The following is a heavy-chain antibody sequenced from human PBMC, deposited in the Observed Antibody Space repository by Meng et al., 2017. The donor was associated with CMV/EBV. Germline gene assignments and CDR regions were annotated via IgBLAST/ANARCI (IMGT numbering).Heavy chain of an antibody. CDR1: GGSFSGDY. J-gene: IGHJ6*02. CDR3: ARGRHSYYYGSGSWGMDV. V-gene: IGHV4-34*01. Sequence: GSLRLSCAVYGGSFSGDYWSWIRQPPGKGLEWIGEINHSGSTNYTPSLKSRVTISVDTSKNQFSLKLSSVTAADTAVYYCARGRHSYYYGSGSWGMDVWGQGTTVTVSS. D-gene: IGHD3-10*01. CDR2: INHSGST.